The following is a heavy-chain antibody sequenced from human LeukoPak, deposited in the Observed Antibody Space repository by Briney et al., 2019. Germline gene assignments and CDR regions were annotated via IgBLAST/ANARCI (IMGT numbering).Heavy chain of an antibody. CDR3: ARESGIAAAAHNWFDP. V-gene: IGHV4-4*07. CDR1: GGSISSYY. J-gene: IGHJ5*02. Sequence: PSETLSLTSTVSGGSISSYYWSWIRQPAGKGLEWIGRIYTSGSTNYNPSLKSRVTISVDTSKNQFSLKLSSVTAADTAVYYCARESGIAAAAHNWFDPWGQGTPVTVSS. CDR2: IYTSGST. D-gene: IGHD6-13*01.